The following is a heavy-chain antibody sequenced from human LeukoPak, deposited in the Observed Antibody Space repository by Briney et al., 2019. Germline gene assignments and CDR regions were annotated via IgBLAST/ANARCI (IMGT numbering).Heavy chain of an antibody. Sequence: PGGSLRLSCGASGFTFSSYDMSWLRQAPGKGLEWVSYISSSGRYTKYADSVKGRFTISRDNAKNSLYLQMNSMRAEDTAVYYCVRKRQGSKIRIDYWGQGTLVTVSS. CDR3: VRKRQGSKIRIDY. CDR1: GFTFSSYD. J-gene: IGHJ4*02. V-gene: IGHV3-11*06. CDR2: ISSSGRYT. D-gene: IGHD3-3*01.